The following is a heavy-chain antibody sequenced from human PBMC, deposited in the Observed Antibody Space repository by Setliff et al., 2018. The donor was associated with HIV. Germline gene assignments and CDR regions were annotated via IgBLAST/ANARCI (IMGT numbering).Heavy chain of an antibody. Sequence: ASVKVSCKASGYKFTGHHIQWMRQAPGQGLEWMGRINPNMGDTQYAQKFQSRIIMTRDTSINTVYMELSSLTSDDTALYYCARQDIPTGYYLFDYWGQEPRSPSPQ. CDR1: GYKFTGHH. CDR3: ARQDIPTGYYLFDY. J-gene: IGHJ4*01. CDR2: INPNMGDT. V-gene: IGHV1-2*06. D-gene: IGHD3-9*01.